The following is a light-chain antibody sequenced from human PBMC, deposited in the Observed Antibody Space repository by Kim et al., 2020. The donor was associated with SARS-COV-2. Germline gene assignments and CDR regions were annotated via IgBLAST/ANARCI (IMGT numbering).Light chain of an antibody. CDR2: AAS. V-gene: IGKV1-12*01. J-gene: IGKJ3*01. Sequence: ASVGDRFTITCRASQDISNWLAWYQQKPGKAPNLLIYAASDLQSGVPSRFSGGGSGTYFSLTISSLQPEDLAIYFCQQSYSLPPTFGPGTKVDIK. CDR3: QQSYSLPPT. CDR1: QDISNW.